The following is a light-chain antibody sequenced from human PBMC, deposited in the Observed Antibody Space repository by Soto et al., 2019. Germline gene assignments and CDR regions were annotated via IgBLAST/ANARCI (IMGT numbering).Light chain of an antibody. CDR2: EAS. CDR3: SSYATNRDVV. V-gene: IGLV2-14*01. J-gene: IGLJ2*01. CDR1: SSDVGGYNY. Sequence: QSALTQPASVSGSPGQSIAISCTGTSSDVGGYNYVSWYQQHAGKAPKLMIYEASNRPSGVSDRFSGSKSGNTASLTISGLQAEDGADYYCSSYATNRDVVFGGGTKVTVL.